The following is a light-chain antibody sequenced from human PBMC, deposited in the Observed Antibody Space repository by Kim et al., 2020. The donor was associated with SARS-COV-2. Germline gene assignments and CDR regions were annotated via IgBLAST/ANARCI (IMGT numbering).Light chain of an antibody. CDR3: QQRSSWPLT. CDR2: DAS. CDR1: QSVGSS. Sequence: SPGERAPLSCRASQSVGSSLAWYQHKLGQAPRRVIYDASNRATGIPARISGSGSKTDFTLTIRSLDPEDFAVYYCQQRSSWPLTFGGGTQVDIK. J-gene: IGKJ4*01. V-gene: IGKV3-11*01.